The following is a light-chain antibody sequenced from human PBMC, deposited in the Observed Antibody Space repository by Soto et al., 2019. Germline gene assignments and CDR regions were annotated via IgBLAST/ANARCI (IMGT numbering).Light chain of an antibody. Sequence: GDRVTITCRASQDIAGYLAWYQHKPGRTPKYLIQAASSLQGGVPSTFSGSGSGTDFTLTINTLHPEDFATYYCLQVYSFPRTFGQGTKVDIK. CDR3: LQVYSFPRT. V-gene: IGKV1-12*01. CDR2: AAS. J-gene: IGKJ1*01. CDR1: QDIAGY.